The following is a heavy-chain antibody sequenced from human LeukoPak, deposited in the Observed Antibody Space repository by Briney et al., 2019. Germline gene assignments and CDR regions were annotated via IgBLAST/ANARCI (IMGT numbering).Heavy chain of an antibody. CDR3: ARHAWRFGQFDP. CDR2: IYYSGST. J-gene: IGHJ5*02. D-gene: IGHD3-10*01. V-gene: IGHV4-59*08. Sequence: SETLSLTCTVSGGSISSYYWSWIRQPPGKGLEWIGYIYYSGSTNYNPSLKSRVTISVDTSKNQFSLKLSSVTAADTAVYYCARHAWRFGQFDPWGQGTLVTVSS. CDR1: GGSISSYY.